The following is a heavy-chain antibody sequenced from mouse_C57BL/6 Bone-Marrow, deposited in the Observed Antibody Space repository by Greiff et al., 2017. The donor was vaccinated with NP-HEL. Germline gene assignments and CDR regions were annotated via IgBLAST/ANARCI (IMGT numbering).Heavy chain of an antibody. J-gene: IGHJ3*01. Sequence: EVMLVESGGGLVKPGGSLKLSCAASGFTFSSYAMSWVRQTPEKRLEWVATISDGGSYTYYPDNVKGRFTISRDNAKNNLYLQMSHLKSEDTAMYYCARERAWFAYWGQGTLVTVSA. CDR1: GFTFSSYA. V-gene: IGHV5-4*01. CDR3: ARERAWFAY. CDR2: ISDGGSYT.